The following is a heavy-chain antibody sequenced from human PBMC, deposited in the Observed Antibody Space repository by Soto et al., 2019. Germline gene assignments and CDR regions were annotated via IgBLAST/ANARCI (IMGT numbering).Heavy chain of an antibody. CDR1: GFSLSTSGMC. CDR2: IDWDDDK. D-gene: IGHD5-18*01. Sequence: SGPTLVNPTQTLTLTCTFSGFSLSTSGMCVSWIRQPPGKALEWLALIDWDDDKYYSTSLKTRLTISKDTSKNQVVLTMTNMEPVDTSTYYCALSKLDTAMVKERNVDYWGQGTLVTVSS. V-gene: IGHV2-70*01. CDR3: ALSKLDTAMVKERNVDY. J-gene: IGHJ4*02.